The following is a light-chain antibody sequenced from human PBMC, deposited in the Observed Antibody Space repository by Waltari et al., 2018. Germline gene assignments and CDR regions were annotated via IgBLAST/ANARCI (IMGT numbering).Light chain of an antibody. V-gene: IGKV1-5*03. CDR2: KGS. CDR3: QQYNSYPWT. CDR1: QSISSW. J-gene: IGKJ1*01. Sequence: DFQMTQSPSTLSASVGDRVTITCRASQSISSWLAWYQQKPGKDPKLLIYKGSSLESGVPSRFSGSGSGTEFTLTISSLQPDDFATYYCQQYNSYPWTFGQGTKVEIK.